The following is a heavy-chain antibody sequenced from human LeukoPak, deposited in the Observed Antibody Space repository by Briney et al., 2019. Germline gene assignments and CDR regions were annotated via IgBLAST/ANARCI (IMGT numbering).Heavy chain of an antibody. CDR1: GGPCSGYY. V-gene: IGHV4-34*01. CDR2: INHSGST. Sequence: SVTLSLTCAVYGGPCSGYYWSWLPQPPGKGLEGIGEINHSGSTNYNPSVKSRVTISVDTTKSQFSLKLTSMTAADTAEYFYARRSHSSSSSGNNCWGQGTLVTVSS. J-gene: IGHJ4*02. CDR3: ARRSHSSSSSGNNC. D-gene: IGHD6-6*01.